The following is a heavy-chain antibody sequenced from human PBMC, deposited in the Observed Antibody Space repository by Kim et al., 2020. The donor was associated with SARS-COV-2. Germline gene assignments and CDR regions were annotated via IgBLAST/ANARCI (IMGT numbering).Heavy chain of an antibody. J-gene: IGHJ5*02. CDR1: GFTFSSYG. CDR2: IWYDGSNK. CDR3: AKDYGSGSYFGWFDP. Sequence: GGSLRLSCAASGFTFSSYGMHWVRQAPGKGLEWVAVIWYDGSNKYYADSVKGRFTISRDNSKNTLYLQMNSLRAEDTAVYYCAKDYGSGSYFGWFDPWGQGTLVTVSS. D-gene: IGHD3-10*01. V-gene: IGHV3-33*06.